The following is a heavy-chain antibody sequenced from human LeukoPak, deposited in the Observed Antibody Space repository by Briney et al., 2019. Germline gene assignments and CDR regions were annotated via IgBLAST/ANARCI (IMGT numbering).Heavy chain of an antibody. D-gene: IGHD6-19*01. CDR1: GFTFGDYA. CDR3: GAGLYYFDY. CDR2: IRSKAYGGTT. Sequence: GGSQRLSCTASGFTFGDYAMSWVRQAPGKGLEWVGFIRSKAYGGTTEYAASVKGRFTISRDDSKSIAYLQMNSLKAEDTAVYYCGAGLYYFDYWGQGTLVTVSS. J-gene: IGHJ4*02. V-gene: IGHV3-49*04.